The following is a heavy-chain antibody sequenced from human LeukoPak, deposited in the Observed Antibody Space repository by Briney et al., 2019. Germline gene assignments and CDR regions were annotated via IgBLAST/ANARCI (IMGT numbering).Heavy chain of an antibody. J-gene: IGHJ4*02. CDR3: XXFXXXXDRLKGENEVFXY. V-gene: IGHV3-30*02. Sequence: GGSLRLSCAASGFTFSSYGMHWVRQAPGKGLEWVAFIRYDGSNKYYADSVKGRFTISRDNSKNTLYLQMNSLRAEYTDVYYVXXFXXXXDRLKGENEVFXYWGQGTLVTVSS. CDR2: IRYDGSNK. D-gene: IGHD3-22*01. CDR1: GFTFSSYG.